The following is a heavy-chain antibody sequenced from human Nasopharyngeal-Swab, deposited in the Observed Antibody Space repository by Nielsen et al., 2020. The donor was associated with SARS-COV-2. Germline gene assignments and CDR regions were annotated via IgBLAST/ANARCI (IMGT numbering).Heavy chain of an antibody. V-gene: IGHV3-7*03. J-gene: IGHJ4*02. CDR3: ARAVAGATDY. Sequence: GGSLRLSCAVSGFTFSTFWMTWVRQAPGKGLEWVANIKEDGSQKYYLDSVKGRFTISRDNAKNSLYLQMKSLRAEDTAIYFCARAVAGATDYWGQGTLVTVSS. D-gene: IGHD1-26*01. CDR1: GFTFSTFW. CDR2: IKEDGSQK.